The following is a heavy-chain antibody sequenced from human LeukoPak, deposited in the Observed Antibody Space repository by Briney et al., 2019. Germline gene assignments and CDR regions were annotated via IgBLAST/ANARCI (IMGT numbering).Heavy chain of an antibody. D-gene: IGHD6-19*01. CDR1: GFTFSSYA. J-gene: IGHJ3*02. CDR2: INSDGSST. CDR3: ARGAGYSSGWYDAFDI. Sequence: GGSLRLSCAASGFTFSSYAMHWVRQAPGKGLVWVSRINSDGSSTSYADSVKGRFTISRDNAKNTLYLQMNSLRAEDTAVYYCARGAGYSSGWYDAFDIWGQGTMATVSS. V-gene: IGHV3-74*01.